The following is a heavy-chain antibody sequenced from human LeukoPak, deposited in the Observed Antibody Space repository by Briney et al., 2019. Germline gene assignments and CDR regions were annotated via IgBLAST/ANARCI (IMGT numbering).Heavy chain of an antibody. V-gene: IGHV3-21*01. D-gene: IGHD2-15*01. Sequence: PGGSLRLSCAASGFTFSSYSMNWVRQAPGKGLEWVSFISTSSSYIHNADSVKGRFTISRDNAENSLYLQMNSLRAEDTAVYYCARGDIVCSGGSCYLDYWGQGTLVTVSS. CDR1: GFTFSSYS. CDR3: ARGDIVCSGGSCYLDY. CDR2: ISTSSSYI. J-gene: IGHJ4*02.